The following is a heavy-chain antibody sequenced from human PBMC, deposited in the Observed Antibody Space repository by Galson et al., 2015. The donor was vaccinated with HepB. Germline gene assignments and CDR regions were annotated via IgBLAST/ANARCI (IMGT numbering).Heavy chain of an antibody. V-gene: IGHV3-23*01. CDR2: IGSDGSST. Sequence: SLRLSCAASGFTFSSYAMSWVRQAPGKGQEWVSAIGSDGSSTFYADSVKGRSTISRDNSGNTLYLQMNSLRAEDTAIYYCAKDLGVRGEYYYYGMDVWGQGTTVTVSS. CDR1: GFTFSSYA. J-gene: IGHJ6*02. D-gene: IGHD3-10*01. CDR3: AKDLGVRGEYYYYGMDV.